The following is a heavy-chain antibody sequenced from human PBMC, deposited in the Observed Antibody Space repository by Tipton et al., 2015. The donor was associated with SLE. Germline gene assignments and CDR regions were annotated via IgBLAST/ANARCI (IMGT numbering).Heavy chain of an antibody. V-gene: IGHV3-66*01. CDR3: ARGRGSWDWYFDL. Sequence: SLRLSCAASGFTVSSNYMSWVRQAPGKGLEWVSAIYSRGSTYYPDSVKDRFTVSRDDSKNTLYLQMNSLRTEDTAVYFCARGRGSWDWYFDLWGRGTLVTVSS. CDR1: GFTVSSNY. CDR2: IYSRGST. D-gene: IGHD6-13*01. J-gene: IGHJ2*01.